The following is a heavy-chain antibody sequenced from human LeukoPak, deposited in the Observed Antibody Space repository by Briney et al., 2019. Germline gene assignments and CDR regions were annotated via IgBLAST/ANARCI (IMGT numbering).Heavy chain of an antibody. V-gene: IGHV4-38-2*02. CDR1: GYSISSGYY. CDR2: IYHSGST. D-gene: IGHD3-9*01. CDR3: ARVGGVLRYFDWLQTSGWFDP. Sequence: SETLSLTCTVSGYSISSGYYWGWIRQPPGKGLEWIGSIYHSGSTYYNPSLKSRVTISVDTSKNQFSLKLSSVTAADTAVYYCARVGGVLRYFDWLQTSGWFDPWGQGTLVTVSS. J-gene: IGHJ5*02.